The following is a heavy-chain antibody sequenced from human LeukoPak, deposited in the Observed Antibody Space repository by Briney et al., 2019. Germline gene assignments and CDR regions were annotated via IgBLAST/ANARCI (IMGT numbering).Heavy chain of an antibody. CDR1: GYTFSDYY. V-gene: IGHV1-2*02. CDR2: IHPNTGGT. Sequence: ASVKVSCKASGYTFSDYYLHWVRQAPGQGLEWMGWIHPNTGGTNYAQKFQGRVTMTRDTSITTGYMELSRLRSDDMAAYYCARGTERATAISDYWGQGTLVTVSS. CDR3: ARGTERATAISDY. D-gene: IGHD5-24*01. J-gene: IGHJ4*02.